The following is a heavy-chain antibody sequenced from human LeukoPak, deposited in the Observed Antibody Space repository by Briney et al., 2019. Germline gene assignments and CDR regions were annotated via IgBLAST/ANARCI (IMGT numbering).Heavy chain of an antibody. V-gene: IGHV1-2*02. CDR3: ARGPSLLHIVVVPAAPTGY. CDR2: INPNSGGT. D-gene: IGHD2-2*01. Sequence: ASVKVSCKASGYTFTSYGISWVRQAPGQGLEWMGWINPNSGGTNYAQKFQGRVTMTRDTSISTAYMELSRLRSDDTAVYYCARGPSLLHIVVVPAAPTGYWGQGTLVTVSS. J-gene: IGHJ4*02. CDR1: GYTFTSYG.